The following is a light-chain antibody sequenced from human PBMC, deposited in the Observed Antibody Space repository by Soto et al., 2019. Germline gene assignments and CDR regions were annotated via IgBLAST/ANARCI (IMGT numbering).Light chain of an antibody. J-gene: IGLJ1*01. Sequence: QSVLTQPPAASGTRRQSVTISFSGNNSSIGSNFLYCYHQFPGTARKLLIHRNSQPPSGVPGRFSGSKSGTSASLAIGGLRSEHDADYYCASLVDSLGGPEVFRSGTKVALL. CDR1: NSSIGSNF. CDR2: RNS. V-gene: IGLV1-47*01. CDR3: ASLVDSLGGPEV.